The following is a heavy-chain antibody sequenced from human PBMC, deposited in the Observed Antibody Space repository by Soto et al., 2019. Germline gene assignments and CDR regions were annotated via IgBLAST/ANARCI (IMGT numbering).Heavy chain of an antibody. V-gene: IGHV1-69*05. D-gene: IGHD2-15*01. CDR2: INPINGTA. CDR1: GGTFSSYA. Sequence: GASVKVSCKASGGTFSSYAISWVRQAPGQGLEWMGGINPINGTANYAQKLQGRVTITTDTSTSTAYMDLTILRSDDTAVYFCARDPGAASFDFWAQGTLVTVSS. CDR3: ARDPGAASFDF. J-gene: IGHJ4*02.